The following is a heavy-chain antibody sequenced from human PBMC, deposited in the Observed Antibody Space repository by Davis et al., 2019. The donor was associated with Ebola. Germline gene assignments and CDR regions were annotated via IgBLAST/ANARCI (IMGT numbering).Heavy chain of an antibody. D-gene: IGHD2-21*01. J-gene: IGHJ4*02. CDR1: GGTFSSYA. CDR2: IIPILGIA. V-gene: IGHV1-69*04. Sequence: AASVKVSCKASGGTFSSYAISWVRQAPGQGLEWMGRIIPILGIANYAQKFQGRVTITRDTSASTAYMELSSLRSEDTAVYYCASPRKGWCDYWGQGTLVTVSS. CDR3: ASPRKGWCDY.